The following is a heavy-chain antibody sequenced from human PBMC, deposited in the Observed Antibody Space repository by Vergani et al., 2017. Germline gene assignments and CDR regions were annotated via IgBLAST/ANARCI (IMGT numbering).Heavy chain of an antibody. CDR3: ARGGVAVPFDY. Sequence: QVQLQQWGAGLLKPSETLSLTCAVYGGSFSGYYWSWIRQPPGKGLEWIGEINHSGGTNYNPSLKSRVTISVDTSKNQFSLKLSSVTAADTAVYYCARGGVAVPFDYWGQGTLVTVSS. V-gene: IGHV4-34*01. CDR1: GGSFSGYY. D-gene: IGHD6-19*01. J-gene: IGHJ4*02. CDR2: INHSGGT.